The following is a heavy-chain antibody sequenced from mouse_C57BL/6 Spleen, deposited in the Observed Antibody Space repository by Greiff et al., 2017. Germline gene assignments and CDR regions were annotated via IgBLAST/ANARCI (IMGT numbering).Heavy chain of an antibody. V-gene: IGHV1-9*01. CDR3: ARSDYDKAY. CDR2: ILPGSGST. D-gene: IGHD2-4*01. CDR1: GYTFTGYW. J-gene: IGHJ3*01. Sequence: VQLQQSGAELMKPGASVKLSCKATGYTFTGYWIEWVKQRPGHGLEWIGEILPGSGSTNYTEKFKGKATFTADTSSNTAYMQLSSLTTEDSAIYYCARSDYDKAYWGQGTLVTVSA.